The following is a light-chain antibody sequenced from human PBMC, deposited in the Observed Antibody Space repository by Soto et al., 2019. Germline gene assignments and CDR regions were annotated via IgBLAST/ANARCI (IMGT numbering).Light chain of an antibody. CDR2: WAS. J-gene: IGKJ2*01. CDR1: QNILYSANNENY. Sequence: DIVMTQSPDSLAVSLGERATINCKSSQNILYSANNENYLAWFQQKPGQPPKLLIYWASTRESGVPDRFSGSGSGTDFTLTISSLQAEDVAVYFCHQDYDSPFTFGQGTKLEIK. V-gene: IGKV4-1*01. CDR3: HQDYDSPFT.